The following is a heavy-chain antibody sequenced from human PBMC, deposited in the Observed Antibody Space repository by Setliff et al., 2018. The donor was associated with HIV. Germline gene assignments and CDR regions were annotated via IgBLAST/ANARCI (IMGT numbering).Heavy chain of an antibody. CDR1: GDSFSGSY. D-gene: IGHD7-27*01. CDR3: TRKKTGQFGAFNM. J-gene: IGHJ3*02. Sequence: SETLSLTCAVYGDSFSGSYWSWIRQSPGTGLEWIGEVNHNGGTDYNPSLKSRVVVSVDRSKNQFSLKLISVTAADTAVYYCTRKKTGQFGAFNMWGRGTLVTVSS. CDR2: VNHNGGT. V-gene: IGHV4-34*01.